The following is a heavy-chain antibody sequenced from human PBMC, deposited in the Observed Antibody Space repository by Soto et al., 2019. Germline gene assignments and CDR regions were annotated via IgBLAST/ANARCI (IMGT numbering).Heavy chain of an antibody. Sequence: QVQLQQWGAGLLKPSETLSLTCAVYGGSFSGYYWSWIRQPPGKGLEWIGEINHSGSTNYNPSLKSRVTISVDTSKSQFSLKLSSVTAADTAVYYCASGRLGYCSGGSCPRNNWFDPWGQGTLVTVSS. CDR3: ASGRLGYCSGGSCPRNNWFDP. J-gene: IGHJ5*02. CDR2: INHSGST. D-gene: IGHD2-15*01. CDR1: GGSFSGYY. V-gene: IGHV4-34*01.